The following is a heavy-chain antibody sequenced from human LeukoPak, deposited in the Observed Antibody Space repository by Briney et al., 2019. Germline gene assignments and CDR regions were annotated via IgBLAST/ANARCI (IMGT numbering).Heavy chain of an antibody. CDR3: ASHLWFGEAWYFDY. Sequence: SETLSLTCTVSGGSISSYYWSWIRQPAGKGLEWIGRIYTSGSTNYNPSLKSRVTMSVDTSKNQFSLKLSSVTAADTAVYYCASHLWFGEAWYFDYWGQGTLVTVSS. CDR1: GGSISSYY. V-gene: IGHV4-4*07. D-gene: IGHD3-10*01. J-gene: IGHJ4*02. CDR2: IYTSGST.